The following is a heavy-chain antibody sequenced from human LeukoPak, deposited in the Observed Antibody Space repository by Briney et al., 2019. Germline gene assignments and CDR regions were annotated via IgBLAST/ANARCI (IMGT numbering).Heavy chain of an antibody. V-gene: IGHV4-34*01. D-gene: IGHD2-2*02. CDR2: GGNSGGT. J-gene: IGHJ5*02. CDR1: GGSLNGYY. Sequence: SETLPLTCAVYGGSLNGYYWSWIRQPPGKGLEWIGEGGNSGGTKFNPSLKSRVTISADTSKNQFSLKLSSVTAADTAVYYCARQGRYCSSTSCYTWFDPWGQGTLVTVSS. CDR3: ARQGRYCSSTSCYTWFDP.